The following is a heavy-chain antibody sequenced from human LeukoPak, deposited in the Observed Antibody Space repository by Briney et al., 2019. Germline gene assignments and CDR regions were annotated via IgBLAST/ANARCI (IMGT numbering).Heavy chain of an antibody. CDR3: ARDRGSGSYYPRFDY. CDR2: ISAYSGIA. D-gene: IGHD3-10*01. J-gene: IGHJ4*02. Sequence: ASVKVSCKASGYTFITYGISWVRQAPEQGLEWMGWISAYSGIANYAQKLQGRVTMTTDTSTSTAYMELRSLRSDDTAVYYCARDRGSGSYYPRFDYWGQGTLVTVSS. CDR1: GYTFITYG. V-gene: IGHV1-18*01.